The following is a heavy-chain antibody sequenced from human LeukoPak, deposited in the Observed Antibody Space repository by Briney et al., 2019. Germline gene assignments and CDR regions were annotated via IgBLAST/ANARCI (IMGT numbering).Heavy chain of an antibody. Sequence: GRSLRLSCAASGFTFSSYGMHWVRQAPGKGLEWVAVIWYDGSSKYYADSVKGRFTISRDNSKNTLYLQMNSLRAEDTAVYYCARDYLDWYFDLWGRGTLVTVSS. J-gene: IGHJ2*01. CDR3: ARDYLDWYFDL. CDR1: GFTFSSYG. CDR2: IWYDGSSK. V-gene: IGHV3-33*01.